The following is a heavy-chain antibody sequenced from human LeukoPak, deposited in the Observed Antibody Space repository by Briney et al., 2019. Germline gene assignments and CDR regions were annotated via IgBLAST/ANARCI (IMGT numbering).Heavy chain of an antibody. J-gene: IGHJ4*02. Sequence: ASVKVSCKASGYTFPSYGITWVRQAPGQGLEWMGWISTYNGNTNYAQKLQGRVTMTTDTSTNTAYMELKSLRSDDTAVYYCARDGVVPAAIVSFDYWGQGTLVTVSS. CDR2: ISTYNGNT. CDR1: GYTFPSYG. V-gene: IGHV1-18*01. D-gene: IGHD2-2*01. CDR3: ARDGVVPAAIVSFDY.